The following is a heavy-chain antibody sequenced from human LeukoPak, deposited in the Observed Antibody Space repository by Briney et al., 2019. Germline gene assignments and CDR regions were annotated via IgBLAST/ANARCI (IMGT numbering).Heavy chain of an antibody. D-gene: IGHD2-15*01. CDR3: ARDCSGGSCPKLYYYGMDV. CDR1: GFTFSNYW. V-gene: IGHV3-48*04. CDR2: ISSSGSTI. J-gene: IGHJ6*02. Sequence: GGSLRLSCAASGFTFSNYWMHWVRQAPGKGLVWVSYISSSGSTIYYADSVKGRFTISRDNAKNSLYLQMNSLRAEDTAVYYCARDCSGGSCPKLYYYGMDVWGQGTTVTVSS.